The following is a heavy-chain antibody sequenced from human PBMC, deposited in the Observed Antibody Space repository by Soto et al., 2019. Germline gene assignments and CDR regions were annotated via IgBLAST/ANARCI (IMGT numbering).Heavy chain of an antibody. J-gene: IGHJ6*03. CDR2: ISYDGSNK. D-gene: IGHD1-7*01. Sequence: QVQLVESGGGVVQPGRSLRLSCAASGFTFSSYGMHWVRQAPGKGLEWVAVISYDGSNKYYADSVKGRFTISRDNSKNTLYLQMNSLRAEDTAVYYCAKVGLLSGRELQPDLYYYYMDVWGKGTTVTVSS. CDR1: GFTFSSYG. CDR3: AKVGLLSGRELQPDLYYYYMDV. V-gene: IGHV3-30*18.